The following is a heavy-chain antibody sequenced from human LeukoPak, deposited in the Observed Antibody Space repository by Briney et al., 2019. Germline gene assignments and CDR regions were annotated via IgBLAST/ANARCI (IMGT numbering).Heavy chain of an antibody. CDR2: IYYSGGT. D-gene: IGHD2/OR15-2a*01. V-gene: IGHV4-39*07. CDR3: ARDNGTTYY. Sequence: SETLSLTCTVSGGSISSSSYYWGWIRQPPGKGLEWIGSIYYSGGTYYNPSLKSRVTVSVDTSKNQFSLKLSSVTAADTAVYYCARDNGTTYYWGQGTLVTVSS. J-gene: IGHJ4*02. CDR1: GGSISSSSYY.